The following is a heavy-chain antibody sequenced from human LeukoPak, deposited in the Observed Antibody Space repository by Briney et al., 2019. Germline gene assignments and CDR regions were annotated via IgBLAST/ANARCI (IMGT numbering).Heavy chain of an antibody. V-gene: IGHV3-21*01. CDR3: ARDIVNGDYVSAY. Sequence: GGSLRLSCAASGFTFSSYWMSWVRQALGKGLEWVSSITTTSAYIYYADSVKGRFTISRDNAKNSLYLQMNSLRADDTGVYYCARDIVNGDYVSAYWGQGTLVTVSS. CDR2: ITTTSAYI. D-gene: IGHD4-17*01. J-gene: IGHJ4*02. CDR1: GFTFSSYW.